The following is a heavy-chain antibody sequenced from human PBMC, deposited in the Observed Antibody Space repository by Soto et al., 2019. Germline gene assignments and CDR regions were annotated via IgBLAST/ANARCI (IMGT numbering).Heavy chain of an antibody. J-gene: IGHJ4*02. CDR3: ARVGEIAALTSYYFDY. CDR1: GGSFSGYY. CDR2: INHSGST. D-gene: IGHD6-13*01. Sequence: SETLSLTCAVYGGSFSGYYWSWIRQPPGKGLEWIGEINHSGSTNYNPSLKSRVTISVDTSKNQFSLKLSSVTAADTAVYYCARVGEIAALTSYYFDYWGQGTLVTVSS. V-gene: IGHV4-34*01.